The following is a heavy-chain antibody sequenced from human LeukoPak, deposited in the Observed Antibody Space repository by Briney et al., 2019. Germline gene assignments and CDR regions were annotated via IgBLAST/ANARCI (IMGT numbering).Heavy chain of an antibody. CDR1: GGSISSYY. V-gene: IGHV4-34*01. D-gene: IGHD3-22*01. Sequence: SDTLSLTCTVSGGSISSYYWSWIRQPPGKGLEWIGEFNHSGSANYNPSLKSRVTISVDTSKNQFSLKLSSVTAADTAVYYCASSTYYYDSSGSSAYWGQGTLVIVSS. CDR2: FNHSGSA. J-gene: IGHJ4*02. CDR3: ASSTYYYDSSGSSAY.